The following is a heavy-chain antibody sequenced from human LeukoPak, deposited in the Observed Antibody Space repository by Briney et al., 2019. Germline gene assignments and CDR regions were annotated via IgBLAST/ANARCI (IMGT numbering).Heavy chain of an antibody. V-gene: IGHV1-2*02. CDR1: GYTFTGYY. CDR2: INPNSGGT. J-gene: IGHJ5*02. Sequence: ASVKVSCKASGYTFTGYYMHWVRQAPGQGLEWMGWINPNSGGTNYAQKFQGRVTMTRDTSISTAYMELNRLRSDDTAVYYCARVHPDCSGGSCYYRFDPWGQGTLVTVSS. D-gene: IGHD2-15*01. CDR3: ARVHPDCSGGSCYYRFDP.